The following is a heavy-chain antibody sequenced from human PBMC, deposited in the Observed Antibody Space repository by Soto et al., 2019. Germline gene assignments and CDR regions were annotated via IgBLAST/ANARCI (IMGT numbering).Heavy chain of an antibody. Sequence: PGGSLRLSCAASGFTFDDYAMHWVRQAPGKGLEWVSGITWNSDTIGYADSVKGRFTISRDNAKNSLSLQMNSLRVEDTALYYCVKDIGHYWGQGTLVTVSS. J-gene: IGHJ4*02. CDR2: ITWNSDTI. CDR1: GFTFDDYA. V-gene: IGHV3-9*01. CDR3: VKDIGHY. D-gene: IGHD3-3*01.